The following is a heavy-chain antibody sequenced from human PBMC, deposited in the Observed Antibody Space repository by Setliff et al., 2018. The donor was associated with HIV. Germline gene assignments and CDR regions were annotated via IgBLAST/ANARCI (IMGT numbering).Heavy chain of an antibody. CDR3: VRSLSGNSSTYYWAFDF. D-gene: IGHD3-22*01. CDR1: GFTFTSHS. J-gene: IGHJ4*02. V-gene: IGHV3-21*01. CDR2: ISGSGTYT. Sequence: LRLSCVTSGFTFTSHSMNWVRLRPGKGLEWVASISGSGTYTHYADSVRGRFTVSRDNAKNSLWLQLDSLKVEDTALYFCVRSLSGNSSTYYWAFDFWGQGAPVTVS.